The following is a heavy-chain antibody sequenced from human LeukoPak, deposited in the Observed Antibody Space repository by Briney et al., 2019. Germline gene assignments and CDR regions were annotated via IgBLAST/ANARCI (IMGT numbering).Heavy chain of an antibody. J-gene: IGHJ4*02. V-gene: IGHV3-23*01. D-gene: IGHD3-22*01. CDR3: AKVYRAARYYYDSTLGSGFDY. CDR2: ISGSGGST. Sequence: PGGTLRLSCAASGFTFSRNGMTWVRQAPGKGLEWVSAISGSGGSTYYADSVKGRFTISRDNSKNTLYLQMNSLRAEDTAIYYCAKVYRAARYYYDSTLGSGFDYWGQGTLVTVSS. CDR1: GFTFSRNG.